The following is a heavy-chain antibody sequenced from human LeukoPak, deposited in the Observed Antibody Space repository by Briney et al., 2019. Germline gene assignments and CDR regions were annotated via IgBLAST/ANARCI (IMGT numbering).Heavy chain of an antibody. CDR1: GFSLSTSGMC. V-gene: IGHV2-70*12. D-gene: IGHD6-13*01. CDR3: AHSDSDTSSSWIYFDY. Sequence: SGPALVKPTQTLTLTCTFSGFSLSTSGMCVSWIRQPPGKALEWLARIDWDDDKYYSTSLKTRLTITKDTSKNQVVLTMTNMDPVDTATYYCAHSDSDTSSSWIYFDYWGQGTLVTVSS. J-gene: IGHJ4*02. CDR2: IDWDDDK.